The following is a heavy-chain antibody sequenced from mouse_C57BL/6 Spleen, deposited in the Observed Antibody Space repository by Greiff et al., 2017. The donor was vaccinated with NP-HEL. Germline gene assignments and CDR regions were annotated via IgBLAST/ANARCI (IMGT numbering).Heavy chain of an antibody. CDR2: IDPENGDT. J-gene: IGHJ4*01. CDR3: TTFGSAMDY. V-gene: IGHV14-4*01. D-gene: IGHD4-1*01. Sequence: VQLQQSGAELVRPGASVKLSCTASGFNITDDYMHWVKQRPEQGLEWIGWIDPENGDTEYASKFQGKATITADTSSNTAYLQLSSLTSEDTAVYYCTTFGSAMDYWGQGTSVTVSS. CDR1: GFNITDDY.